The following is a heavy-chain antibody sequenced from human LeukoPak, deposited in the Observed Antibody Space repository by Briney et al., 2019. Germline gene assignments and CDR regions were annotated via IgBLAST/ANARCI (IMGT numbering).Heavy chain of an antibody. V-gene: IGHV4-59*08. J-gene: IGHJ5*02. CDR3: ARHSSSSRGWFDP. CDR1: GGSISNYY. CDR2: IYSSGST. Sequence: SETLSLTCTVSGGSISNYYWSWIRQPPGKGLEWIGYIYSSGSTNYNPSLKSRVTISLDTSKNQFSLKLTSVNAADTAVYYCARHSSSSRGWFDPWGQGTLVTVSS. D-gene: IGHD6-6*01.